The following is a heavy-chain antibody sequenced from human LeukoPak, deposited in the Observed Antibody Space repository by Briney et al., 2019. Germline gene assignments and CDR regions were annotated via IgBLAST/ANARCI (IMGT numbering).Heavy chain of an antibody. CDR3: ARMIGQWELLIHTFDY. D-gene: IGHD1-26*01. CDR1: GFTFSSYA. J-gene: IGHJ4*02. Sequence: PGGSLRLSCAASGFTFSSYAMSWVRQAPGKGLEWVSAISGSGGSTYYADSVKGRFTISRDNSKNTLYLQMNSLRAEDTAVYYCARMIGQWELLIHTFDYWGQGTLVTVSS. V-gene: IGHV3-23*01. CDR2: ISGSGGST.